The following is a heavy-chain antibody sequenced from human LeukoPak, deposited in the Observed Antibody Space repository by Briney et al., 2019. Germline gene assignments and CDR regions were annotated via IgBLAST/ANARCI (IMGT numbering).Heavy chain of an antibody. J-gene: IGHJ5*02. CDR2: VSHSGIT. V-gene: IGHV4-39*07. CDR1: GGSISSGGYY. D-gene: IGHD3-10*01. CDR3: ARLVIP. Sequence: SETLSLTCTVSGGSISSGGYYWSWIRQHPGKGLEWLGSVSHSGITYYNSSLNSRVTISVDTSNNQFSLKVNSVTAADTAVYYCARLVIPWGQGILVTVSS.